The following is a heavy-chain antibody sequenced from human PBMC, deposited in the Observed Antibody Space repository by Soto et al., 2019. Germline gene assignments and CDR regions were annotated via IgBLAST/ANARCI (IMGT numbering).Heavy chain of an antibody. V-gene: IGHV3-21*01. D-gene: IGHD2-2*01. CDR2: ISSSGTYI. CDR1: GFTFNDYS. CDR3: VRAGHAFDVHYYGMDL. J-gene: IGHJ6*02. Sequence: GGSLRLSCEASGFTFNDYSMDWVRQAPEKGLEWVSSISSSGTYIYYADSVKGRFAISRDNANNVMYLQMDTLRAEDTAVYYCVRAGHAFDVHYYGMDLWGQGTTVTVSS.